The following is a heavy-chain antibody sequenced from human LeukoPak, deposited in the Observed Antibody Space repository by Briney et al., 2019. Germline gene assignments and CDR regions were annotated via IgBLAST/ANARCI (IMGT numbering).Heavy chain of an antibody. J-gene: IGHJ3*02. CDR1: GGSVSSGSYY. CDR3: ARRYSSSWFDAFDI. V-gene: IGHV4-61*01. CDR2: IYYSGST. Sequence: SETLSLTCTVSGGSVSSGSYYWSWIRQPPGKGLEWIGYIYYSGSTNYNPSLKSRVTTSVDTSKNQFSLKLSSVTAADTAVYYCARRYSSSWFDAFDIWGQGTMVTVSS. D-gene: IGHD6-13*01.